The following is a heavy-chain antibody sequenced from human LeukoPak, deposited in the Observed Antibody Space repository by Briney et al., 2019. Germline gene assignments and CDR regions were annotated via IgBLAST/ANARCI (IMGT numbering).Heavy chain of an antibody. V-gene: IGHV3-21*01. Sequence: GGSLRLSCAASGFTFSSYSMNWVRQAPGKGLEWVSSISSSSSYIYYADSVKGRFTISRDNAKNSLYLQMNSLGAEDTAVYYCARDYYYDSSGYYSPVGAFDIWGQGTMVTVSS. CDR1: GFTFSSYS. CDR2: ISSSSSYI. D-gene: IGHD3-22*01. J-gene: IGHJ3*02. CDR3: ARDYYYDSSGYYSPVGAFDI.